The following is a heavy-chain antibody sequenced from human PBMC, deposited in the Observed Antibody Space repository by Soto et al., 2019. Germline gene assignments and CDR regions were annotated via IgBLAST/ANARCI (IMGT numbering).Heavy chain of an antibody. J-gene: IGHJ5*02. V-gene: IGHV1-2*02. D-gene: IGHD2-2*01. CDR2: INPNSGGT. Sequence: QVQLVQSGAEVKKPGASVKVSCKASGYTFTGYYMHWVRQAPGQGLEWMGWINPNSGGTNYAQKFQGRVTMTRDTSISTAYMELSRLRSDDTAVYYCARAVIVVVPAARVPSWFDPWGKGTLVPVSS. CDR3: ARAVIVVVPAARVPSWFDP. CDR1: GYTFTGYY.